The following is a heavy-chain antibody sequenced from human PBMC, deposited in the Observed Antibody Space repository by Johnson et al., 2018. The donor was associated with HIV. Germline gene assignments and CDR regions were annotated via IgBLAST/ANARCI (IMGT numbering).Heavy chain of an antibody. J-gene: IGHJ3*02. CDR1: GFTFSSYG. D-gene: IGHD6-6*01. Sequence: QVQLMESGGGVVQPGRSLRLSCAASGFTFSSYGMHWVRQAPGKGLEWVAVISYDGSNKYYADSVKGRFTISRDNSKNTLYLQMNSLRAEDTAVYYCARDRGAGSSGAFDIWGQGTMVTVSS. CDR3: ARDRGAGSSGAFDI. V-gene: IGHV3-30*03. CDR2: ISYDGSNK.